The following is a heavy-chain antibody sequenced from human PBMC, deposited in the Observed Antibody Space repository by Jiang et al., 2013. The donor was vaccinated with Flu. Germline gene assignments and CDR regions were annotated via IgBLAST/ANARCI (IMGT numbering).Heavy chain of an antibody. Sequence: SAISGSGGSTYYADSVKGRFTISRDNSKNTLYLQMNSLRAEDTAVYYCAKEDYDFWSGYSYYYYGMDVWGQGTTVTVSS. D-gene: IGHD3-3*01. CDR2: ISGSGGST. J-gene: IGHJ6*02. CDR3: AKEDYDFWSGYSYYYYGMDV. V-gene: IGHV3-23*01.